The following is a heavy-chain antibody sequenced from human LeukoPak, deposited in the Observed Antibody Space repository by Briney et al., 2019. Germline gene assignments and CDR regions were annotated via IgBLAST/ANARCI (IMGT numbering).Heavy chain of an antibody. CDR2: ISGSDGST. V-gene: IGHV3-23*01. CDR3: AKTTTGYSSGRFPGWPVDY. CDR1: GFTFSSYA. J-gene: IGHJ4*02. D-gene: IGHD6-19*01. Sequence: GGSLRLSCAASGFTFSSYAMNWVRQAPGKGLEWVSAISGSDGSTYYADSVKGRFTISRDNSKNTVYLQMNSLRAEDTAVYYCAKTTTGYSSGRFPGWPVDYWGQGTLVTVSS.